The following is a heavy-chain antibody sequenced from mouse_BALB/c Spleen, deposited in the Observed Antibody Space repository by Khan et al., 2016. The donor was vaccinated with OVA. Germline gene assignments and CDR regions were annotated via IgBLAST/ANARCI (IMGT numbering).Heavy chain of an antibody. Sequence: VRLQQSGPELVKPGASVKISCKTSGYTFTEYTLHWVKQSHGNSLEWIGVINPKNGVTSYNQKFKGKATLTVDKSSSTAYMEFRSLTSEDSAVYYCARDAGRYWGQGTSVTVSS. J-gene: IGHJ4*01. CDR1: GYTFTEYT. V-gene: IGHV1-18*01. CDR2: INPKNGVT. D-gene: IGHD3-3*01. CDR3: ARDAGRY.